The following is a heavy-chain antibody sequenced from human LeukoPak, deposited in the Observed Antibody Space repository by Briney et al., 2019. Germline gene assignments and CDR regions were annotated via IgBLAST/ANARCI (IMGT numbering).Heavy chain of an antibody. CDR2: IKQDGSEK. CDR1: GITFSSYW. CDR3: ARGRVGQWLVDAFDI. Sequence: GGSLRLSCAASGITFSSYWMSWVRQVPGKGLEWVANIKQDGSEKYYVESVKGRFTISRNNAKNSLYLQMNSLRAEDTAVYYCARGRVGQWLVDAFDIWGQGTMVTVSS. V-gene: IGHV3-7*01. J-gene: IGHJ3*02. D-gene: IGHD6-19*01.